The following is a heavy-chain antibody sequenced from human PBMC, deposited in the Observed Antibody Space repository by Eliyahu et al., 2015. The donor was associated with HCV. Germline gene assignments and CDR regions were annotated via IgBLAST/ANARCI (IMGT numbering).Heavy chain of an antibody. CDR3: AKDIRPYYDILTGPFDY. V-gene: IGHV3-9*01. CDR2: ISWNSGSI. J-gene: IGHJ4*02. Sequence: AASGFTFDDYAMHWVRQAPGKGLEWVSGISWNSGSIGYADSVKGRFTISRDNAKNSLYLQMNSLRAEDTALYYCAKDIRPYYDILTGPFDYWGQGTLVTVSS. CDR1: GFTFDDYA. D-gene: IGHD3-9*01.